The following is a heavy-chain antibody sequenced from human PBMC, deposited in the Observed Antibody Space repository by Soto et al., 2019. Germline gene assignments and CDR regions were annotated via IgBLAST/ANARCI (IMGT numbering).Heavy chain of an antibody. CDR3: ARVFLSRPVCDRNLSSS. J-gene: IGHJ5*02. CDR1: GGSSSRAGYS. Sequence: TLALASAVPGGSSSRAGYSCTCFRQPPGKGLEWIGYIYHGGSTFYNPSLKSRVTISRDKSKNQFSLKLSSVTAADTAVYYCARVFLSRPVCDRNLSSSWGQG. D-gene: IGHD3-16*01. V-gene: IGHV4-30-2*01. CDR2: IYHGGST.